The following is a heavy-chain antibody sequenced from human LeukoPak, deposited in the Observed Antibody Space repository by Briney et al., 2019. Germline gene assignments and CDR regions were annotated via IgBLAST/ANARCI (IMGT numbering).Heavy chain of an antibody. CDR3: ARGATYYDYVWGSYRRPYYFDY. V-gene: IGHV4-34*01. CDR2: INHSGST. Sequence: SETLSLTCAVYGGSFSGYYWSWIRQPPGKGLEWIGEINHSGSTNYNPSLKSRVTISVDTSKNQFSLKLSSVTAADTAVCYCARGATYYDYVWGSYRRPYYFDYWGQGTLVTVSS. CDR1: GGSFSGYY. D-gene: IGHD3-16*02. J-gene: IGHJ4*02.